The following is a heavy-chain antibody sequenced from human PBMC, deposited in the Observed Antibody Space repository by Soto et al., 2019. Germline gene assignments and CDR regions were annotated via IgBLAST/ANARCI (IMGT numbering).Heavy chain of an antibody. D-gene: IGHD6-13*01. CDR2: TYYSAGT. V-gene: IGHV4-39*01. CDR1: RGSVSCSSYY. J-gene: IGHJ4*02. CDR3: ARHASRGYSSSWYFED. Sequence: SETLSLPCNVSRGSVSCSSYYWGWIRQAPGKGLEWIVSTYYSAGTYYNPSLKSRVTTSMDASKNQFSLTVTSVTAADTAIYYCARHASRGYSSSWYFEDWGQGTPVTVSS.